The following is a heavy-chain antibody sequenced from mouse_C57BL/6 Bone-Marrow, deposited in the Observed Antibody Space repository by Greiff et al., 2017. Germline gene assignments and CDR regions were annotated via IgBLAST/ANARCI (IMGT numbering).Heavy chain of an antibody. CDR3: ARIRIYYGSSYGWYFDV. Sequence: VQLQQSGAELVKPGASVKLSCTASGFNIKDYYMHWVKQRTEQGLEWIGRIDPEDGETKYAPKFPGKGTITADTSSNTAYLQLSSLTSEDTAVYYCARIRIYYGSSYGWYFDVWGTGTTVTVSS. V-gene: IGHV14-2*01. J-gene: IGHJ1*03. D-gene: IGHD1-1*01. CDR1: GFNIKDYY. CDR2: IDPEDGET.